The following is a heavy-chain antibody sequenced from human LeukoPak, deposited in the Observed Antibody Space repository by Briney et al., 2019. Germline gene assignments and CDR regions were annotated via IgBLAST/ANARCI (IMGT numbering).Heavy chain of an antibody. D-gene: IGHD3-3*01. J-gene: IGHJ6*02. CDR2: INSDGSST. Sequence: GGSLRLSCAASGFTFSSYWMHWVRQASGKGLVWVSRINSDGSSTSYADSVKGRFTISRDNAKNTLYLQMNSLRAEDTAVYYCARDLAVWSGYYSYYYYGMDVWGQGTTVTVSS. CDR3: ARDLAVWSGYYSYYYYGMDV. CDR1: GFTFSSYW. V-gene: IGHV3-74*01.